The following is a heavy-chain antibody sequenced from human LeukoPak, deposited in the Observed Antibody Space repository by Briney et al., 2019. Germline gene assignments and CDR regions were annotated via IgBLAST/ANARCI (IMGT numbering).Heavy chain of an antibody. CDR1: GGSISSYY. Sequence: SETLSLTCTVSGGSISSYYWSWIRQPPGKGLEWIGEINHSGSTNYNPSLKSRVTISVDTSKNQFSLKLSSVTAADTAVYYCARGRLWYPDYWGQGTLVTVSS. D-gene: IGHD3-10*01. CDR2: INHSGST. J-gene: IGHJ4*02. CDR3: ARGRLWYPDY. V-gene: IGHV4-34*01.